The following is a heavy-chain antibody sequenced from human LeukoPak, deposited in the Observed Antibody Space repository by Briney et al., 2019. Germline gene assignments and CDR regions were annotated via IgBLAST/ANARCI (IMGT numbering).Heavy chain of an antibody. CDR3: ARDSRTREDFDY. Sequence: PSETLSLTCTVSGGSISSSYYNWGWIRQPPGKGLEWIGTIYYTGSTSYNPSLKSRVTISLDTSKTQFSLKLTSVTAADTAVYYCARDSRTREDFDYWGQGTLVTVSS. V-gene: IGHV4-39*07. CDR2: IYYTGST. J-gene: IGHJ4*02. CDR1: GGSISSSYYN. D-gene: IGHD1-14*01.